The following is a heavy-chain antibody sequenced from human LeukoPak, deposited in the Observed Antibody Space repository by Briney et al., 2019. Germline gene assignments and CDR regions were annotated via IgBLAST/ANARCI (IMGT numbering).Heavy chain of an antibody. J-gene: IGHJ3*02. V-gene: IGHV1-24*01. CDR3: ATDASGSYLSAFDI. D-gene: IGHD1-26*01. CDR1: GYTLTELS. CDR2: FDPEDGET. Sequence: ASVKVSCKVSGYTLTELSMHWVRQAPGKGLEWMGGFDPEDGETIYAQKFQGRVTMTEDTSTDTAYMELSSLRSEDTAVYYCATDASGSYLSAFDIWGQGTMVTVSS.